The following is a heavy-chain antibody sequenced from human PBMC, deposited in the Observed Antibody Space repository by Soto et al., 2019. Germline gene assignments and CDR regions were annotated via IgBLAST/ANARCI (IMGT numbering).Heavy chain of an antibody. D-gene: IGHD2-15*01. Sequence: QVQLQESGPGLVKPSQTLSLPCTVSGGSISSGDYYWSWIRQPPGKGLEWIGYIYYSGSTYYNPSLESRVTISVDTSKNQFSLKLSSVTAADTAVYYCARYCSGGSCYEGRSSLFDYWGQGTLVTVSS. CDR3: ARYCSGGSCYEGRSSLFDY. J-gene: IGHJ4*02. CDR1: GGSISSGDYY. V-gene: IGHV4-30-4*01. CDR2: IYYSGST.